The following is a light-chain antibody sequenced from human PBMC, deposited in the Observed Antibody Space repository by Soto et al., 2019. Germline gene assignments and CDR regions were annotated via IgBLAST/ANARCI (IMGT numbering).Light chain of an antibody. J-gene: IGKJ4*01. V-gene: IGKV1-39*01. CDR2: AAS. CDR1: QSISSY. Sequence: DIQMTQSPSSLSASVGDRVTITCRASQSISSYLNWYQQKPGKAPKLLIYAASSLQSGVPSRFSGSGSGTDFTLTISSLQPEDFATYYCQQAISFPLTFGGGTKVDIK. CDR3: QQAISFPLT.